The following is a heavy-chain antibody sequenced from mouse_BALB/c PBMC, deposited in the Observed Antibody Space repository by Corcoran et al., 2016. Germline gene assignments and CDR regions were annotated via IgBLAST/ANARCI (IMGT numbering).Heavy chain of an antibody. J-gene: IGHJ2*01. V-gene: IGHV3-6*02. CDR1: GYSITSGYY. CDR2: ISYDGCN. D-gene: IGHD1-2*01. Sequence: DVQLQESGPGLVKPSQSLSPTCSVTGYSITSGYYWNWIRQLPGNTVEWMGYISYDGCNSYNPSIKNRLSITRATSKNPFFLKLNSVTTEDTATYYCATLLRPFDYWGQGTTLTVSS. CDR3: ATLLRPFDY.